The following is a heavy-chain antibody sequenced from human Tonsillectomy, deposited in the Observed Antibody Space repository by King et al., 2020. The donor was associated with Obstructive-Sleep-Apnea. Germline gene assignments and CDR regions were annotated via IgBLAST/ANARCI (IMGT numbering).Heavy chain of an antibody. CDR1: GFTFSNYG. CDR3: AMGGER. V-gene: IGHV3-30*03. D-gene: IGHD2-15*01. CDR2: ISYDGSHI. J-gene: IGHJ4*02. Sequence: QLVQSGGDVVQPGRSLRLSCATSGFTFSNYGMHWVRQAPGKGLEWVAVISYDGSHIYSADSVKGRFSISRDNTKNTLFLQMNSLRPEDTAVYYCAMGGERWGQGTLVTVSS.